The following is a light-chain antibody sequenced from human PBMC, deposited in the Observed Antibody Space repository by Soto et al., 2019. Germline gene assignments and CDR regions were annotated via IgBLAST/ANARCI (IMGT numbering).Light chain of an antibody. V-gene: IGKV1-5*01. Sequence: DIQMTQSPSTLSASVGDSVTITCRASQSISTWLAWYQQKPGKAPKLLIYDASSLEGGVPSRFSGSGSGTELTLTISGLQPDDFATYYCQQYNSFSWTFGQGTKVDIK. J-gene: IGKJ1*01. CDR2: DAS. CDR1: QSISTW. CDR3: QQYNSFSWT.